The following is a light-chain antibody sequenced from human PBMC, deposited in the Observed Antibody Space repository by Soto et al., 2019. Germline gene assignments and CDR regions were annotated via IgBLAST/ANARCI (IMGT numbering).Light chain of an antibody. J-gene: IGKJ1*01. Sequence: EIVMTQSPATLSLSPVEIATLSFRASQSVSSSYLAWYQQKPGQAPRLLIYGASSRATGIPDRFSGSGSGTDFTLTISRLEPEDFAVYYCQQYGSSPQTFGQGTKVDIK. CDR1: QSVSSSY. CDR3: QQYGSSPQT. V-gene: IGKV3-20*01. CDR2: GAS.